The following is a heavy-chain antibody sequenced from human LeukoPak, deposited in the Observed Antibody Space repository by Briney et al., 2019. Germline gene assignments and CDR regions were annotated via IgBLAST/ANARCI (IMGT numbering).Heavy chain of an antibody. CDR2: ISGSGGST. CDR1: GFTFSSYA. J-gene: IGHJ4*02. Sequence: PGRSLRLSCAASGFTFSSYAMSWVRQAPGKGLEWVSAISGSGGSTYYADSVKGRFTISRDNSKNTLYLQMNSLRAEDTAVYYCAKAAEEAIVVVAQIDYWGQGTLVTVSS. V-gene: IGHV3-23*01. D-gene: IGHD2-21*01. CDR3: AKAAEEAIVVVAQIDY.